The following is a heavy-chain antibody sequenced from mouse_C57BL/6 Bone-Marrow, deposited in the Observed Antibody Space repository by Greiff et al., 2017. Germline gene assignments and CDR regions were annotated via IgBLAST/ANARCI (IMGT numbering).Heavy chain of an antibody. CDR3: ARLGDYYGSSSFDY. CDR1: GYAFSSYW. CDR2: IYPGDGDT. D-gene: IGHD1-1*01. V-gene: IGHV1-80*01. Sequence: QVQLKESGAELVKPGASVKISCKASGYAFSSYWMNWVKQRPGKGLEWIGQIYPGDGDTNYNGKFKGKATLTADKSSSTAYMQLSSLTSEDSAVYFCARLGDYYGSSSFDYWGQGTTLTVSS. J-gene: IGHJ2*01.